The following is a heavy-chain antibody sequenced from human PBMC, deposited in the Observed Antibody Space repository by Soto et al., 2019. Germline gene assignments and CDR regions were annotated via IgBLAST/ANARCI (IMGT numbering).Heavy chain of an antibody. J-gene: IGHJ4*02. Sequence: QVQLVQSGAEVKNSGASGKVSCKASGYTFTSYDINWVRQATGQGLEWMGWMNPNSGNTGYAQKFQGRVTMTRNTSISTAYMELSSLRSEDTAVYYCARGYYDSSGYYIDYWGQGTLVTVSS. CDR3: ARGYYDSSGYYIDY. CDR1: GYTFTSYD. V-gene: IGHV1-8*01. CDR2: MNPNSGNT. D-gene: IGHD3-22*01.